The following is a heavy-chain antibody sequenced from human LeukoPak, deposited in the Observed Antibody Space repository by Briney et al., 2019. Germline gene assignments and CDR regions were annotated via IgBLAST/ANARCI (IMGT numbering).Heavy chain of an antibody. Sequence: SGGSLRLSCAASGFTFSGSAIHWVRQASGRGLEWVGLIRTEASGYTTVYTASVKGRFTISRDDSKNAAYLQMISLKAEDTAVYYCTRQDCSGGSCSYVDYWGQGTLVTVSS. CDR1: GFTFSGSA. D-gene: IGHD2-15*01. CDR3: TRQDCSGGSCSYVDY. V-gene: IGHV3-73*01. J-gene: IGHJ4*02. CDR2: IRTEASGYTT.